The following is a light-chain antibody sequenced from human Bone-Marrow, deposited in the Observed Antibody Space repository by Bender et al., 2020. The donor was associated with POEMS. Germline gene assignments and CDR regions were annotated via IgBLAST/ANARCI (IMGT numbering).Light chain of an antibody. CDR2: RNN. CDR1: SSNIGSNY. CDR3: AVWDDRLRAVI. Sequence: QSVLTQPPSASGTPGQRVTISCSGSSSNIGSNYVSWYQQLPGTAPKLLIYRNNQRPSGVPDRFSGSKSGTSASLAISGLRSEDEADYYCAVWDDRLRAVIFGGGTKLAVL. J-gene: IGLJ2*01. V-gene: IGLV1-47*01.